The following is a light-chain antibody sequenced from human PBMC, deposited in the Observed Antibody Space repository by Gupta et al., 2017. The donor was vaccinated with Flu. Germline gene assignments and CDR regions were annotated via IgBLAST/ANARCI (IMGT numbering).Light chain of an antibody. Sequence: GYGVTIPGRASKSIGSWLAWYQQNPGKAPKILIQMASNLALGVPSRFTGSGSGTEFTLTISSLQPDDFAAYYCQQYSTSPLTFGGGTKVEIE. J-gene: IGKJ4*01. CDR2: MAS. V-gene: IGKV1-5*03. CDR3: QQYSTSPLT. CDR1: KSIGSW.